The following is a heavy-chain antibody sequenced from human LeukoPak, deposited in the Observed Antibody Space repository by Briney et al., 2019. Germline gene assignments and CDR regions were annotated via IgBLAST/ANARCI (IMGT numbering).Heavy chain of an antibody. CDR1: GFTFSDYY. J-gene: IGHJ4*02. D-gene: IGHD2-2*01. V-gene: IGHV3-11*06. CDR3: ARVGGHCTSTSCPPPDY. Sequence: PGGSLRLSCAASGFTFSDYYMSWTRQAPGKGLEWVSYISSSSSYTNYADSVKGRFTISRDNAKSSVFLQMNSLRAEDTAVYYCARVGGHCTSTSCPPPDYWGQGTLVTVSS. CDR2: ISSSSSYT.